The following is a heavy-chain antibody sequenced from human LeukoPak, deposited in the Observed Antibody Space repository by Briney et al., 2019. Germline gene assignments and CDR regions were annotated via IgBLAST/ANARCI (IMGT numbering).Heavy chain of an antibody. D-gene: IGHD6-19*01. CDR3: AKDLSGGWSLDY. CDR1: GSTFSTYG. J-gene: IGHJ4*02. Sequence: GRSLRLSCGASGSTFSTYGMHWVRQAPGKGLEWVAVISHDGSDKHYADSVKGRFSISRDNSKNTLYLQTNSLRGEDTAVYYCAKDLSGGWSLDYWGQGTLVTVSS. V-gene: IGHV3-30*18. CDR2: ISHDGSDK.